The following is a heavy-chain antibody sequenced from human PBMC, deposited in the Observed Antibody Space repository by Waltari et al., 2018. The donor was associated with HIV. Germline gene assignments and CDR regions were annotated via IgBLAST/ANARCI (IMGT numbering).Heavy chain of an antibody. V-gene: IGHV1-69*02. CDR3: ARPKGSSAGGMDV. J-gene: IGHJ6*02. Sequence: QVQLVQSGAEVKKPGSSVKVSCKASGGTFSSYTISWVRQAPGQGLEWMGRLIPILGIANYAQKFQGRVTITADKSTSTAYMELSSLRSEDTAVYYCARPKGSSAGGMDVWGQGTTVTVSS. D-gene: IGHD6-6*01. CDR2: LIPILGIA. CDR1: GGTFSSYT.